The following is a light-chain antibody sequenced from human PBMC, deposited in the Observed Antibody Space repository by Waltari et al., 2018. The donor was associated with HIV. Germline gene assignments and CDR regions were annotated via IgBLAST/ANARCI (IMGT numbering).Light chain of an antibody. Sequence: QSALTQPASVSGSPGQSITISCTGTSSNIGANDYVSWYQQHPGKAPKLIIYDVTKRPSRVSNRFSGSNSGNTASLTSSGLQAEDEADYHCCSYAGSESSEVFGGGTKLTVL. CDR2: DVT. V-gene: IGLV2-14*03. J-gene: IGLJ2*01. CDR1: SSNIGANDY. CDR3: CSYAGSESSEV.